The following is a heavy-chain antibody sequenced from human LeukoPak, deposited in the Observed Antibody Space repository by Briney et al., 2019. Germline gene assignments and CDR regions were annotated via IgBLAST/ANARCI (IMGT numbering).Heavy chain of an antibody. Sequence: GGSPRLSCAASGFTFSSYAMHWVRQAPGKGLEWVAVISYDGSNKYYADSVKGRFTISRDSSKNTLYLQMNSLRAGDTAVYYCARDGSYDFWSGYWFSPHAGMDVWGQGTTVTVSS. CDR2: ISYDGSNK. CDR3: ARDGSYDFWSGYWFSPHAGMDV. J-gene: IGHJ6*02. V-gene: IGHV3-30-3*01. CDR1: GFTFSSYA. D-gene: IGHD3-3*01.